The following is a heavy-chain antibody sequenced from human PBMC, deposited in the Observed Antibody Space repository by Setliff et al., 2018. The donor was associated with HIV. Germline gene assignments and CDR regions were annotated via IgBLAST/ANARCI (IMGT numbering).Heavy chain of an antibody. Sequence: SVKVSCKASGGTFSSYAISWVRQAPGQGLEWMGGIIPIFGTANYAQKFQGRVTITADESTSTAYMELSSLRSEDTAVYYCARRQRKAGGGVALDYWGQGTLVTVSS. J-gene: IGHJ4*02. CDR2: IIPIFGTA. V-gene: IGHV1-69*13. CDR3: ARRQRKAGGGVALDY. CDR1: GGTFSSYA. D-gene: IGHD2-15*01.